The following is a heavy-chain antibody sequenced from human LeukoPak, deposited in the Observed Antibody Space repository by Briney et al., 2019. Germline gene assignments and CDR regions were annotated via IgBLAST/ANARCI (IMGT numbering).Heavy chain of an antibody. Sequence: WVRQAPGQGLEWIGEIYHSGSTNYNPSLKSRVTISVDKSKNQFSLKLSSVTAADTAVYYCARVSGYDSRCDYWGQGTLVTVSS. CDR3: ARVSGYDSRCDY. V-gene: IGHV4-4*02. D-gene: IGHD5-12*01. CDR2: IYHSGST. J-gene: IGHJ4*02.